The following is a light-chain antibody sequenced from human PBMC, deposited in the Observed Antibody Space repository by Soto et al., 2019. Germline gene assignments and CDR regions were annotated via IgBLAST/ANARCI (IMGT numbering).Light chain of an antibody. CDR3: QQYNSYSLT. V-gene: IGKV3-11*01. J-gene: IGKJ4*01. Sequence: DIVLTQSPGTLSLSPGESATLSCRASQSLSSYLAWYQQKTGQAPRILIYDESNRATGIPDRLSGSGSGTELNLTISRLQPDDFATYYCQQYNSYSLTFGGGTKVDIK. CDR2: DES. CDR1: QSLSSY.